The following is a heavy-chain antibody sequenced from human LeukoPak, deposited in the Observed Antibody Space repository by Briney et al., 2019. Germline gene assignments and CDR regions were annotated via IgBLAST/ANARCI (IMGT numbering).Heavy chain of an antibody. CDR2: IYYSGST. Sequence: PSETLSLTCTVSGGSISSSSYYWGWIRQPPGKGLEWIGSIYYSGSTYYNPSLKSRVTISVDTSKNQFSLKLSSVTAADTAVYYCARSRRVQAFDIWGQGTMVTVSS. J-gene: IGHJ3*02. CDR1: GGSISSSSYY. CDR3: ARSRRVQAFDI. V-gene: IGHV4-39*07. D-gene: IGHD3-10*01.